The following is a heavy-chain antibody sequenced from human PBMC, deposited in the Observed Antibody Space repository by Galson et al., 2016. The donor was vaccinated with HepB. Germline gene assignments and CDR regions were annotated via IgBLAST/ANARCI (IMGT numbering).Heavy chain of an antibody. CDR1: GGSISSGGYS. J-gene: IGHJ3*02. Sequence: TLSLTCSVSGGSISSGGYSWSWIRQHPGKGLECIGYIYYSVRTYYNPSLKSRVTISVDTSNNQFSLKVSSVTAADTAVYFCAREDGGSSSPNAFDIWGQGTMVTVSS. CDR2: IYYSVRT. CDR3: AREDGGSSSPNAFDI. D-gene: IGHD6-13*01. V-gene: IGHV4-31*03.